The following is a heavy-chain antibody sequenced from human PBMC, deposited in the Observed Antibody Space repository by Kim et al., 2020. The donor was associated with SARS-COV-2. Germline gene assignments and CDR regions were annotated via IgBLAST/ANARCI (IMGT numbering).Heavy chain of an antibody. V-gene: IGHV3-23*01. Sequence: GGSLRLSCAASGFTFSSYAMSWVRQAPGKGLEWVSAISGRGGSTYYADSVKGRFTISRDNSKNTLYLQMNSLRAEDTAVYYCAKDLYSGSYYPVAFDIWGQGTMVTVSS. D-gene: IGHD1-26*01. CDR3: AKDLYSGSYYPVAFDI. J-gene: IGHJ3*02. CDR2: ISGRGGST. CDR1: GFTFSSYA.